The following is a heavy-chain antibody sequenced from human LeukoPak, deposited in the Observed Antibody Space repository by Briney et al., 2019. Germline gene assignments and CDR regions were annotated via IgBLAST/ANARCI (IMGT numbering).Heavy chain of an antibody. J-gene: IGHJ5*02. CDR3: ARDCPSGGSCYSWGP. CDR1: GFTFSTYA. CDR2: ISGSGDNT. V-gene: IGHV3-23*01. D-gene: IGHD2-15*01. Sequence: SGGSLRLSCEAPGFTFSTYAMSWVRQAPGKGPEWVSAISGSGDNTYYADSVKGRFTISRDNSKNTLYLQVNSLIAEDTAVYYCARDCPSGGSCYSWGPWGQGTLVTVSS.